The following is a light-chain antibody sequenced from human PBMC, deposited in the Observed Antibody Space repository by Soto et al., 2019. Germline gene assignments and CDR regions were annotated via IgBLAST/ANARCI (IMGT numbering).Light chain of an antibody. CDR3: QQYGSSPRT. Sequence: EIVLTQSPGTLSLSPGERATLSCRASQSVSSSYLAWYQQKPGQAPRLLMYGVSSRASGVPDRFSGSGSGTDFTLSISGLEPEDFAVYYCQQYGSSPRTFGQGTKVDIK. V-gene: IGKV3-20*01. J-gene: IGKJ1*01. CDR1: QSVSSSY. CDR2: GVS.